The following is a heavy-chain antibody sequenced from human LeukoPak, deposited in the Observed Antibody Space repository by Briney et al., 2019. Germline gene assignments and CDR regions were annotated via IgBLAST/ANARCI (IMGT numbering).Heavy chain of an antibody. D-gene: IGHD6-13*01. CDR2: IIPIFGTA. CDR1: GGTFISYA. J-gene: IGHJ4*02. CDR3: RIAAAPDDY. Sequence: GASVKVSCKASGGTFISYAISWVRQPPGQGLEWMGGIIPIFGTANYAQKFQGRVTITADESTSTAYMELSSLRSEDTAVYYCRIAAAPDDYWGQGTLVTVSS. V-gene: IGHV1-69*13.